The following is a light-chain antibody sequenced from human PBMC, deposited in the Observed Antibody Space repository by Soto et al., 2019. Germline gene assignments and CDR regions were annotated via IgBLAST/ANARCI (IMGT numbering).Light chain of an antibody. CDR1: SGSSNYK. CDR3: GADHGGGSNFVYV. CDR2: VGTGGIVG. V-gene: IGLV9-49*01. J-gene: IGLJ1*01. Sequence: QSVLTQPPSASASLGASVTLTCTLSSGSSNYKVDWYQQRPGKGPRFVMRVGTGGIVGSKGDGIPDRFSVLGSGLNRYLTINNIQEEDESDYYCGADHGGGSNFVYVFGTGTKLTVL.